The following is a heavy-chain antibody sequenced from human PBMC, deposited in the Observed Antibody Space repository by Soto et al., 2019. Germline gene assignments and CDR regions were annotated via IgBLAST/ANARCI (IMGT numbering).Heavy chain of an antibody. CDR2: ISAYNGNI. Sequence: QVQLVQSGAEVKKPGASVKVSCKASGYTFTSYGISWVRQAPGQGLEWMGWISAYNGNITYAQKRQARVTITSDTSTSTAYMELRSPISDDTAVYYCAGALGSAPLGYWGQGTLVTVSS. CDR3: AGALGSAPLGY. J-gene: IGHJ4*02. D-gene: IGHD3-10*01. V-gene: IGHV1-18*01. CDR1: GYTFTSYG.